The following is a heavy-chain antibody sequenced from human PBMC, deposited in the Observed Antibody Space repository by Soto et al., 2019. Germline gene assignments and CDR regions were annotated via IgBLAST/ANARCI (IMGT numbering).Heavy chain of an antibody. J-gene: IGHJ6*04. D-gene: IGHD1-26*01. CDR2: ITHSVNII. Sequence: EVQLVESGGGLVQPGGSLRLSCAASGFTFSDYSLNWVRQAPGKGLAWVSHITHSVNIIYYADSVKGRFTISRDNAKNSLYLQMNSLGAEDTAVYYCTRDGRRGWDMDVWGKGTTVTVSS. CDR1: GFTFSDYS. CDR3: TRDGRRGWDMDV. V-gene: IGHV3-48*01.